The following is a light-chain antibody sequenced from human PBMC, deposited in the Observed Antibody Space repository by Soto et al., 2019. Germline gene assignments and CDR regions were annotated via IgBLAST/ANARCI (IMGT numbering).Light chain of an antibody. CDR3: QQYNNWPQFT. CDR1: QIISSN. V-gene: IGKV3-15*01. J-gene: IGKJ3*01. CDR2: GSS. Sequence: DIVLTQSPATLSVSLGERVSLSCRASQIISSNLAWYQQKPGQIPRLLIYGSSARAAGIPARFSGSGSGTEFTLTISSLQSEDFAVYYCQQYNNWPQFTFGPGTKVDV.